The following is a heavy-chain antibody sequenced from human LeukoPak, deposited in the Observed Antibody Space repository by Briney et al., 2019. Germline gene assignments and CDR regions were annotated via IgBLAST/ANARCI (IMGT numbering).Heavy chain of an antibody. CDR1: GFTFSSYG. CDR3: ARDQSGYPSGYYH. J-gene: IGHJ5*02. V-gene: IGHV3-33*01. Sequence: PGGSLRLSCAASGFTFSSYGMHWVRQAPGKGLEWVAVIWYDGSNKYYADSVKGRFTISRDNSKNTLYLQMNSLRAEDTAVYYCARDQSGYPSGYYHWGQGTLVTVSS. CDR2: IWYDGSNK. D-gene: IGHD3-22*01.